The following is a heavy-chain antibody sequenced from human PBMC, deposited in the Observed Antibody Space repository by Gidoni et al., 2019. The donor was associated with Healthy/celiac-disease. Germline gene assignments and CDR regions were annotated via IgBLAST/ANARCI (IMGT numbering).Heavy chain of an antibody. CDR2: IIPIFGTA. D-gene: IGHD4-17*01. Sequence: QVQLVQSGAAVKKPGSSVKVSCKASGATFSSYAISWVRQAPGQGLEWMGGIIPIFGTANYAQKFQGRVTMTADESTSTAYMELSSLRSEDTAVYYCARDLYGDEHFDYWGQGTLVTVSS. J-gene: IGHJ4*02. CDR3: ARDLYGDEHFDY. V-gene: IGHV1-69*01. CDR1: GATFSSYA.